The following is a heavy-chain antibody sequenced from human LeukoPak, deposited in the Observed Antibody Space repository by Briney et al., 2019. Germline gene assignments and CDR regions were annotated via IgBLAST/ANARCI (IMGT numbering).Heavy chain of an antibody. Sequence: SETLSLTCTVSGGSISSGGYYWSWLRQHPGKGLEWIGYIYYSGSTYYNPSLKSRVTISVDTSKNQFSLKLSSVTAADTAVYYCARDLPPSYYYGSGSHHDAFDIWGQGTMVTVSS. J-gene: IGHJ3*02. CDR1: GGSISSGGYY. CDR3: ARDLPPSYYYGSGSHHDAFDI. V-gene: IGHV4-31*03. CDR2: IYYSGST. D-gene: IGHD3-10*01.